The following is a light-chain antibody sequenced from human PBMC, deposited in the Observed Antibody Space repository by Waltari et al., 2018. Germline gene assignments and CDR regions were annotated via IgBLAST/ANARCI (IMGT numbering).Light chain of an antibody. CDR2: SDD. J-gene: IGLJ3*02. Sequence: QSVLTQPPSASGTPGQRVTISCSGGSSNIGSNTVTWYQDLPGTAPNLLIYSDDQRPSGVPDRFSGSRSGTSGYLAISGLQSEDEADYYCALWDDSLNAWIFGGGTRLTVL. CDR3: ALWDDSLNAWI. CDR1: SSNIGSNT. V-gene: IGLV1-44*01.